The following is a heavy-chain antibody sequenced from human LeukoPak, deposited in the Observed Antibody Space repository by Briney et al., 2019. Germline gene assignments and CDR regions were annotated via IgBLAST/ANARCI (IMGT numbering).Heavy chain of an antibody. J-gene: IGHJ4*02. V-gene: IGHV4-34*01. CDR3: ARAWAKSYYYGSGRIDY. CDR1: GGSFSGYY. CDR2: INHSGST. Sequence: NPSETLSLTCAVYGGSFSGYYWSWIRQPPGKGLEWIGEINHSGSTNYNPSLKSRVTISVDTSKNQFSLKLSSVTAADTAVYYCARAWAKSYYYGSGRIDYWGQGTLVTVSS. D-gene: IGHD3-10*01.